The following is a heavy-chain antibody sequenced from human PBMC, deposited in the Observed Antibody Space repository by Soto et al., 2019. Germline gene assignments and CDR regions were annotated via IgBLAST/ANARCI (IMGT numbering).Heavy chain of an antibody. D-gene: IGHD3-3*01. Sequence: QLQLQESGPGLVKPSETLSLTCTVSGGSISSSSYYWGWIRQPPGQGLEWIGSIYYSGSTYYNPSLKSRVTISVDTSKNQFSLKLSSVTAADTAVYYCARVCRSGDDRSYFDYWGQGTLVTVSS. CDR1: GGSISSSSYY. V-gene: IGHV4-39*01. J-gene: IGHJ4*02. CDR2: IYYSGST. CDR3: ARVCRSGDDRSYFDY.